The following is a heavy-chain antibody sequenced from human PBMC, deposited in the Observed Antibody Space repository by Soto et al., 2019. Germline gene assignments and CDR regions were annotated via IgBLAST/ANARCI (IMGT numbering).Heavy chain of an antibody. CDR3: ARMKYDILTGYPTYYFDY. Sequence: SETLSLTCTVSGGSISSSSYYWGWIRQPPGKGLEWIGSIYYSGSTYYNPSLKSRVTISVDTSKNQFSLKLSSVTAADTAVYYCARMKYDILTGYPTYYFDYWGQGTLVTVSS. V-gene: IGHV4-39*01. CDR2: IYYSGST. J-gene: IGHJ4*02. D-gene: IGHD3-9*01. CDR1: GGSISSSSYY.